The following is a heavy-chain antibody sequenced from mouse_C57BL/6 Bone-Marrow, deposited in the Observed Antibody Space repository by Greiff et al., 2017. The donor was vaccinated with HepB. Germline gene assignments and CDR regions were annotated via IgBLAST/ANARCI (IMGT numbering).Heavy chain of an antibody. CDR1: GYSITSGYY. V-gene: IGHV3-6*01. D-gene: IGHD1-1*01. CDR2: ISYDGSN. CDR3: ARGGYGSSSYYYAMDY. J-gene: IGHJ4*01. Sequence: ESGPGLVKPSQSLSLTCSVTGYSITSGYYWNWIRQFPGNKLEWMGYISYDGSNNYNPSLKNRISITRDTSKNQFFLKLNSVTTEDTATYYCARGGYGSSSYYYAMDYWGQGTSVTVSS.